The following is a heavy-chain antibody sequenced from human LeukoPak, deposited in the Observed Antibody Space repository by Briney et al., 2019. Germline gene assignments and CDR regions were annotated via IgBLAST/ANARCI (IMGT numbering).Heavy chain of an antibody. CDR1: GFTFSSYG. D-gene: IGHD1-26*01. J-gene: IGHJ4*02. Sequence: GGSLRLSCAASGFTFSSYGMHWVSQAPGKGLEWVAVISYDGSNKYYADSVKGRFTISRDNSKNTLYLQMNSLRAEDTAVYYCAKDGSGSCIDYWGQGTLVTVSS. CDR2: ISYDGSNK. V-gene: IGHV3-30*18. CDR3: AKDGSGSCIDY.